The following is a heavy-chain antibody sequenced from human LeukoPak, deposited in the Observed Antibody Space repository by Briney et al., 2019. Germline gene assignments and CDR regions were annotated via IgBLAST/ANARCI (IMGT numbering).Heavy chain of an antibody. D-gene: IGHD3-22*01. CDR1: GFTFSSYG. J-gene: IGHJ4*02. CDR2: VWYDGSKK. CDR3: ARGVGYYDSSGTIDY. Sequence: HSGGSLRLSCAASGFTFSSYGMHWVRQAPGKGLGWVAVVWYDGSKKYSADSVKGRITISRDDSKNTLYLQMNSLRAEDTAVYYCARGVGYYDSSGTIDYWGQGTLVTVSS. V-gene: IGHV3-33*01.